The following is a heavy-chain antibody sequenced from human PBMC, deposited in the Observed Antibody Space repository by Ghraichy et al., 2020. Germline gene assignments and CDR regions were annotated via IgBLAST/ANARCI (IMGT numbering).Heavy chain of an antibody. CDR1: GGSISSGSYY. D-gene: IGHD3-10*01. CDR3: ARDHYYGSGSD. Sequence: SETLSLTCTVSGGSISSGSYYWSWIRQPAGKGLEWIGRIYTSGSTNYNPSLKSRVTISVDTSKNQFSLKLSSVTAADTAVYYCARDHYYGSGSDWGQGTLVTVSS. J-gene: IGHJ4*02. V-gene: IGHV4-61*02. CDR2: IYTSGST.